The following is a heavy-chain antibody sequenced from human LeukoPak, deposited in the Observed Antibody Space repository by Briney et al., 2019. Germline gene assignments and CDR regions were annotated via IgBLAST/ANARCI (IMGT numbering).Heavy chain of an antibody. V-gene: IGHV1-2*02. Sequence: GASVKVSCKASGYTFTDDYMHWVRQAPGQGLEFMGWINPDSGFTNYAQKFQGRVTMTRDTTISTAYLEVRRLRSDDTAVYYCAPTPEAYTSNWNVWGQGTLVTVSS. CDR1: GYTFTDDY. CDR3: APTPEAYTSNWNV. D-gene: IGHD1-1*01. CDR2: INPDSGFT. J-gene: IGHJ4*02.